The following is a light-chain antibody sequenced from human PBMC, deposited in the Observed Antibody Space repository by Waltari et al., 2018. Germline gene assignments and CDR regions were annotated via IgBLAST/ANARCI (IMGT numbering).Light chain of an antibody. CDR3: SSYTSSSTYVV. V-gene: IGLV2-14*03. J-gene: IGLJ2*01. CDR2: DVS. CDR1: RRDVGGYNY. Sequence: QSALTQPASVSGSPGQSLTISCTGTRRDVGGYNYVSWYQQHPGKAPKLMIYDVSNRPSGVSNRFSGSKSGNTASLTISGLQAEDEADYYCSSYTSSSTYVVFGGGTKLTVL.